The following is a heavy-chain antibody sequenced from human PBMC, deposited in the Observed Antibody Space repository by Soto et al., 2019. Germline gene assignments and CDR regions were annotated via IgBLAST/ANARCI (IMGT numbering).Heavy chain of an antibody. J-gene: IGHJ4*02. V-gene: IGHV3-30-3*01. Sequence: QVQLVESGGGVVQPGRSLRLSCAASGFTFSSYAMHWVRQAPGKGMEWGAVISDDGSNKYDADSVKVRFTISRDNSKNTLYLQMNSLRAEDTAVYYCAREGKWFGEYYFDYWGQGTLVTVSS. CDR3: AREGKWFGEYYFDY. D-gene: IGHD3-10*01. CDR1: GFTFSSYA. CDR2: ISDDGSNK.